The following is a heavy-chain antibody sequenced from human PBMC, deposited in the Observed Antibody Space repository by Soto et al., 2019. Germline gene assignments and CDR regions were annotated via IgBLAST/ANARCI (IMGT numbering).Heavy chain of an antibody. D-gene: IGHD1-7*01. CDR3: ARVMTNYGDSEYFQP. CDR2: VFSSGRT. CDR1: GDSISNYY. Sequence: SETLSLTCTVSGDSISNYYWSCIRQPPGKGLEWIGHVFSSGRTNYNPSLKSRVTISVDTSKNQFSLKLSSVTAADTAVYYCARVMTNYGDSEYFQPWGQGTLVTVSS. J-gene: IGHJ1*01. V-gene: IGHV4-59*01.